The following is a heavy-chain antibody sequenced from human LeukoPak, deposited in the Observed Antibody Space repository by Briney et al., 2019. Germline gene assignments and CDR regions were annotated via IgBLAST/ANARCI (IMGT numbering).Heavy chain of an antibody. J-gene: IGHJ4*02. CDR2: IYHSGST. V-gene: IGHV4-39*01. D-gene: IGHD5-12*01. CDR3: ARHFKYSGYGLHFDY. CDR1: GGSISSSTYY. Sequence: KPSETLSLTCTVSGGSISSSTYYWGWIRQPPGKGLEWIGSIYHSGSTYYNPSLKSRVTISVDTSKNQFSLKLSSVTAADTAVYYCARHFKYSGYGLHFDYWGQGTLVTVSS.